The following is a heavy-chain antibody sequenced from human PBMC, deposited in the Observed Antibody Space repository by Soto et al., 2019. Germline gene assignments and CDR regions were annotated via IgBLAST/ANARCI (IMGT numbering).Heavy chain of an antibody. Sequence: GGSLRLSCAASGFTFSSYDMHWVRQATGKGLEWVSAIGTAGDTYYPGSVKGRFTISRENAKNSLYLQMNSLRAGDTAVYYCAREYSSSSYYGMDVWGQGTKVTVS. V-gene: IGHV3-13*01. J-gene: IGHJ6*02. CDR2: IGTAGDT. CDR3: AREYSSSSYYGMDV. D-gene: IGHD6-6*01. CDR1: GFTFSSYD.